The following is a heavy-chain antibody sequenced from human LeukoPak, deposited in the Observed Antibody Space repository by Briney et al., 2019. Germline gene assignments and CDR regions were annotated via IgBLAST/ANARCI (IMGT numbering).Heavy chain of an antibody. D-gene: IGHD5-18*01. J-gene: IGHJ4*02. CDR3: ASGQLWLPE. CDR1: GFTFSSYS. Sequence: PRGSLRLSCAASGFTFSSYSMNWVRQAPGKGLEWVSYISSSSSTIYYADSVKGRFTISRDNAKNSLYLQMNSLRAEDTAVYYCASGQLWLPEWGQGTLVTVSS. V-gene: IGHV3-48*01. CDR2: ISSSSSTI.